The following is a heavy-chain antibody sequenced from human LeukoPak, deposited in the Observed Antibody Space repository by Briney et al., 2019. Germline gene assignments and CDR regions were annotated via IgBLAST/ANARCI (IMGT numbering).Heavy chain of an antibody. Sequence: GASVKVSCKASGYTFTGYYLHWVRQAPGQGREWMGCVNPNSGDTNYAQKFQGSVTMTRDTSISTVYMELSRLRSDDTAVYYCARASGSYWWFDSWGQGTLVTVSS. V-gene: IGHV1-2*02. CDR1: GYTFTGYY. CDR2: VNPNSGDT. D-gene: IGHD1-26*01. J-gene: IGHJ5*01. CDR3: ARASGSYWWFDS.